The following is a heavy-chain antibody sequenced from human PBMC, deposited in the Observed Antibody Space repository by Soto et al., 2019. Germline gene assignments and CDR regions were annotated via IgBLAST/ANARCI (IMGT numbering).Heavy chain of an antibody. CDR1: GITFSSYA. Sequence: EVQLLESGGGLVQPGGSLRLSCAASGITFSSYAMSWVRQAPGKGLEWVSAISGSGGSTYYADSVKGRFTISRDNSKNTLYLQMNSLRAEDTAVYYCAKSPYNWNSLDYWGQGTLVTVSS. CDR3: AKSPYNWNSLDY. J-gene: IGHJ4*02. V-gene: IGHV3-23*01. D-gene: IGHD1-7*01. CDR2: ISGSGGST.